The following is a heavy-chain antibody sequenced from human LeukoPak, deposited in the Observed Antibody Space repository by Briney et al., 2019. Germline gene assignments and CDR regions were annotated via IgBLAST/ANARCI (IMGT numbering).Heavy chain of an antibody. CDR2: IGTSGSTR. CDR1: GFTFSDYY. V-gene: IGHV3-11*04. J-gene: IGHJ4*02. Sequence: PGGSLRLSCAASGFTFSDYYMTWIRQAPGKGLEWVSYIGTSGSTRYYADSVKGRFTISRDNSKNTLYLQMNSLRAEDTAVYYCAKDPSITMIVVAYSAPDYWGQGTLVTVSS. CDR3: AKDPSITMIVVAYSAPDY. D-gene: IGHD3-22*01.